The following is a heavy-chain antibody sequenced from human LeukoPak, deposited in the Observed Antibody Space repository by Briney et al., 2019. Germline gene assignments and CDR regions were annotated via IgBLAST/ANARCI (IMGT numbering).Heavy chain of an antibody. V-gene: IGHV1-18*01. D-gene: IGHD3-9*01. CDR3: ARGPSYYDILTADRGDFDY. J-gene: IGHJ4*02. CDR1: GYTFTSYA. CDR2: ISFASGKR. Sequence: ATVKVSCKASGYTFTSYAISWVRQAPGQGLEWMGWISFASGKRTSLEKFQGRVTMTTDTSTTTAYMELRSLRSDDTAAYYCARGPSYYDILTADRGDFDYWGQGTLVTVSS.